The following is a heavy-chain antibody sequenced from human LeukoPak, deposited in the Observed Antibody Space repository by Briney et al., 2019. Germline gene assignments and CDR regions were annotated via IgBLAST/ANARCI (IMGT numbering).Heavy chain of an antibody. Sequence: ASVKVSCKTSGYTFTGYYMHLVRQAPGQGLEWMGWINPNSGGTNYAQKFQGWVTMTRDTSISTAYMELGRLRSDDTAVYYCATAGGYYYYGMDVWGQGTTVTVSS. V-gene: IGHV1-2*04. J-gene: IGHJ6*02. D-gene: IGHD6-19*01. CDR3: ATAGGYYYYGMDV. CDR2: INPNSGGT. CDR1: GYTFTGYY.